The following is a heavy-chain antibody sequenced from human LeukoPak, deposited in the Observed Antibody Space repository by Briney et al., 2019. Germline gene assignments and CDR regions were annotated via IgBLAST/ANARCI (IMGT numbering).Heavy chain of an antibody. Sequence: LRLSCAASGFTFSDYYMSWIRQAPGKGLEWIGYIYYSGSTNFNPSLKSRVTMSVDTSKNQFSLRLTSVTAADTAVYYCASTRRGAAALDYWGQGTLVTVSS. CDR3: ASTRRGAAALDY. J-gene: IGHJ4*02. D-gene: IGHD6-13*01. V-gene: IGHV4-59*08. CDR2: IYYSGST. CDR1: GFTFSDYY.